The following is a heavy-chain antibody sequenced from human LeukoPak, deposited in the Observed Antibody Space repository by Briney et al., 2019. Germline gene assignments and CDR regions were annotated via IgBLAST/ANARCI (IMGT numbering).Heavy chain of an antibody. Sequence: PGGSLRLSCAASGFTFSSDAMSWVRQAPGKGLEWVTSIRESGGSTFYADSVKGRFTISRDNSKNTLYLQMNSLRAEDTAVYYCAKSLRYFDWYFDYWGQGTLVTVSS. V-gene: IGHV3-23*01. CDR2: IRESGGST. CDR1: GFTFSSDA. J-gene: IGHJ4*02. D-gene: IGHD3-9*01. CDR3: AKSLRYFDWYFDY.